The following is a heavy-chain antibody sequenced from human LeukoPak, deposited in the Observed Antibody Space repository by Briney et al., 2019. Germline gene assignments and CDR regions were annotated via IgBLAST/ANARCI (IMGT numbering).Heavy chain of an antibody. CDR2: ISYDGSNK. CDR3: ARVLLGLDY. J-gene: IGHJ4*02. CDR1: GFTFSSYA. Sequence: GRSLRLSCAASGFTFSSYAMHWVRQAPGKGLEWVAVISYDGSNKYYADSVKGRFTISRDNSKNTLHLQMNSLRAEDTAVYYCARVLLGLDYWGQGTLVTVSS. D-gene: IGHD3-16*01. V-gene: IGHV3-30-3*01.